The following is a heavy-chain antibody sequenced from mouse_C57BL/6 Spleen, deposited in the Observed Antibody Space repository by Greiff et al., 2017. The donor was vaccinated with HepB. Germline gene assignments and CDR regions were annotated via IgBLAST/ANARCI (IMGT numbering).Heavy chain of an antibody. CDR2: ISSGGDYT. CDR1: GFTFSSYA. V-gene: IGHV5-9-1*02. J-gene: IGHJ4*01. Sequence: EVQGVESGEGLVKPGGSLKLSCAASGFTFSSYAMSWVRQTPEKRLEWVAYISSGGDYTYYADTVKGRFTISRDNARNTLYLQMSSLKSEDTAMYYCTRERGTGPYYAMDYWGQGTSVTVAS. CDR3: TRERGTGPYYAMDY. D-gene: IGHD4-1*01.